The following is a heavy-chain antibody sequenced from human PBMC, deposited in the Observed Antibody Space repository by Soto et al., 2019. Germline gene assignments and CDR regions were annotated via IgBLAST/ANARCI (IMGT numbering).Heavy chain of an antibody. J-gene: IGHJ6*02. Sequence: GESLKISCKGSGYSFTSYWIGWVRQMPGKGLEWMGIIYPGDSDTRYSPSFQGQVTISADKSISTAYLQGSSLKASDTAMYYCARGPGSPYYDFWSGYPTDYYYYGMDVWGQGTTVTVSS. D-gene: IGHD3-3*01. CDR2: IYPGDSDT. CDR3: ARGPGSPYYDFWSGYPTDYYYYGMDV. V-gene: IGHV5-51*01. CDR1: GYSFTSYW.